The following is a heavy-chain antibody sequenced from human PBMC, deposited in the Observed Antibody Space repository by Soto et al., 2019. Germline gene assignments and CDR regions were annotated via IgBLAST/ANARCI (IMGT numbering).Heavy chain of an antibody. Sequence: SETLSLTCNVSGDSIGRFYWSCIRQSDEKGLAWIGRIYSTAGTAYNPALKGRITISLDRWNSYVSLEMNSVTAPSTAASFRGSGLSRTRLDIWRRGTRVTVSS. V-gene: IGHV4-4*07. J-gene: IGHJ6*02. D-gene: IGHD2-2*01. CDR2: IYSTAGT. CDR3: GSGLSRTRLDI. CDR1: GDSIGRFY.